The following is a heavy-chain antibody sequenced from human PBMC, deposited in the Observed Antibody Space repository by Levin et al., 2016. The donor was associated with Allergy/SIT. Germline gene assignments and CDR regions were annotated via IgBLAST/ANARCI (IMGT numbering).Heavy chain of an antibody. V-gene: IGHV6-1*01. D-gene: IGHD6-19*01. Sequence: WIRQSPSRGLEWLGRTYYRSKWYNDYAVSVKSRITINPDTSKNQFSLQLNSVTPEDTAVYYCARASTIAVAGTYYYYGMDVWGQGTTVTVSS. J-gene: IGHJ6*02. CDR2: TYYRSKWYN. CDR3: ARASTIAVAGTYYYYGMDV.